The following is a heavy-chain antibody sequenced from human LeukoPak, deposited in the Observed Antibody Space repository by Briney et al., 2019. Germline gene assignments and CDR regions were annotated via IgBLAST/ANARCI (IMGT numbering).Heavy chain of an antibody. J-gene: IGHJ6*03. CDR1: GYTFTSYD. Sequence: ASVKVSCKAPGYTFTSYDINWVRQATGQGLEWMGWMNPNSGNTGYAQKFQGRITMTRNTSISTAYMELSSLRSEDTAVYYCAREYSSSGLYYYYMDVWGKGTTVTVSS. CDR3: AREYSSSGLYYYYMDV. CDR2: MNPNSGNT. D-gene: IGHD6-6*01. V-gene: IGHV1-8*01.